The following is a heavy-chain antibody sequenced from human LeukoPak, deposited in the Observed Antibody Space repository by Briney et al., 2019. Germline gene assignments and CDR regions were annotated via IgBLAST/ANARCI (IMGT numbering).Heavy chain of an antibody. V-gene: IGHV3-23*01. J-gene: IGHJ5*02. CDR2: ISGSGGTT. CDR1: GFTFSSYV. Sequence: GGSLRLSCAASGFTFSSYVMSWVRQAPGSRLEWVSSISGSGGTTNYADSVKGRFTISRDNSKNTLYLQMNSLRAEDTAVYYCAKRRKDNWFDPWDQGTLVTVSS. CDR3: AKRRKDNWFDP.